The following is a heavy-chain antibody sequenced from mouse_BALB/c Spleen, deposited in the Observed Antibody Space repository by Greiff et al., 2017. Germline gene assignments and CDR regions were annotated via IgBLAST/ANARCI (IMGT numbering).Heavy chain of an antibody. CDR1: GFAFSSYD. CDR2: ISSGGGST. CDR3: ARHYYGSSYEGYCDY. D-gene: IGHD1-1*01. V-gene: IGHV5-12-1*01. Sequence: EVQRVESGGGLVKPGGSLKLSCAASGFAFSSYDMSWVRQTPEKRLEWVAYISSGGGSTYYPDTVKGRFTISRDNAKNTLYLQMSSLKSEDTAMYYCARHYYGSSYEGYCDYWGQGTTLTVSS. J-gene: IGHJ2*01.